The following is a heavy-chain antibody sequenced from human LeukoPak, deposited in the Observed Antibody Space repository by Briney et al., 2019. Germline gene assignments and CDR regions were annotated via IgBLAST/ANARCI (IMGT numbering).Heavy chain of an antibody. CDR3: VREGPIRFLEQIDY. CDR2: IYHSGST. J-gene: IGHJ4*02. V-gene: IGHV4-38-2*02. D-gene: IGHD3-3*01. Sequence: PSETLSLTCTVSSYSISRGYYWGWIRPSPGKGLEWIGNIYHSGSTSYNPSLKSRVTISLDMSKNHFSLKLSSVTAADTAFYYCVREGPIRFLEQIDYWGQGTLVTVSS. CDR1: SYSISRGYY.